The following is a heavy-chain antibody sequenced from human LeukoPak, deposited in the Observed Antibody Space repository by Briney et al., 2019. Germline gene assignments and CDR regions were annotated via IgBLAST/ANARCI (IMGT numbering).Heavy chain of an antibody. Sequence: SVKVSCKASGGTFSSYAINWVRQAPGQGLEWMGGIIPISATANYAQKFQGRVTITTDASTSTAYMELSSLRSEDTAVYYCARGGCTSTSCQLHFDPWGQGTLVTVSS. D-gene: IGHD2-2*01. V-gene: IGHV1-69*05. CDR1: GGTFSSYA. CDR3: ARGGCTSTSCQLHFDP. J-gene: IGHJ5*02. CDR2: IIPISATA.